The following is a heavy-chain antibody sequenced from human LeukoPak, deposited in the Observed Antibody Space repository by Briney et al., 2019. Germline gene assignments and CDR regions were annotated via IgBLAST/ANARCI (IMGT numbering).Heavy chain of an antibody. J-gene: IGHJ4*02. V-gene: IGHV3-53*01. D-gene: IGHD3-3*01. Sequence: GSLRLSCAASGFTVSSNYMSWVRQAPGKGLEWVSVIYSGGSTYYADSVKGRFTISRDNSKNTLYPQMNSLRAEDTAVYYCARGFDFWSGYGYYFDYWGQGTLVTVSS. CDR3: ARGFDFWSGYGYYFDY. CDR1: GFTVSSNY. CDR2: IYSGGST.